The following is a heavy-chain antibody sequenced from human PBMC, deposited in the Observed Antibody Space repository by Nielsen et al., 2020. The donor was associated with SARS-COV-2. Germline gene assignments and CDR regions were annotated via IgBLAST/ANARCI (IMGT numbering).Heavy chain of an antibody. CDR3: ARVVMVRGVRGFDY. CDR2: IYYSGST. Sequence: SETLSLTCTVSGGSISSYYWSWIRQPPGKGLEWIGYIYYSGSTNYNPFLKSRVTISVDTSKNQFSLKLSSVTAADTAVYYCARVVMVRGVRGFDYWGQGTLVTVSS. D-gene: IGHD3-10*01. V-gene: IGHV4-59*01. CDR1: GGSISSYY. J-gene: IGHJ4*02.